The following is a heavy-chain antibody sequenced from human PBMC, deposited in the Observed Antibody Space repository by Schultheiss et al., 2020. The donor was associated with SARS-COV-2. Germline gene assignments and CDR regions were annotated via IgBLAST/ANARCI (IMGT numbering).Heavy chain of an antibody. J-gene: IGHJ4*02. CDR2: ISSSSSYI. D-gene: IGHD3-10*01. Sequence: GGSLRLSCAASGFTFSSYWMSWVRQAPGKGLEWVSSISSSSSYIYYADSVKGRFTISRDNAKNSLYLQMNSLRAEDTAVYYCASKGYNTMVRGVIIHWGQGTLVTVSS. V-gene: IGHV3-21*01. CDR3: ASKGYNTMVRGVIIH. CDR1: GFTFSSYW.